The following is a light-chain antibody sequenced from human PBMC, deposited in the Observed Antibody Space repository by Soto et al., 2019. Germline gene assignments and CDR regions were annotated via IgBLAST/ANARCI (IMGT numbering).Light chain of an antibody. J-gene: IGKJ4*01. V-gene: IGKV3-11*01. CDR3: HQRFSSPLT. CDR1: QGVSRY. CDR2: DTY. Sequence: EIGLTQSPSTLSSSPGERATLSCRASQGVSRYLAWYQQKPGKAPRLLIHDTYTRATGVPDTFSGSGSGTEFTLTISSLAPEDSAMYYCHQRFSSPLTFGGGTHLEIK.